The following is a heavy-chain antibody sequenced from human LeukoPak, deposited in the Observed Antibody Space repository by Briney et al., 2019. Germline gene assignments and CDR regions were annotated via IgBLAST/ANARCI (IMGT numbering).Heavy chain of an antibody. CDR3: ARDYYGSGSYIPFDY. V-gene: IGHV4-59*01. D-gene: IGHD3-10*01. CDR2: IYYSGST. J-gene: IGHJ4*02. Sequence: SETLSLTCTVSGGSISSYYWSWIRQPPGKGLEWVGYIYYSGSTNYNPSLTSRVTISVDTSKNQFSLKLSSVTAADTAVYYCARDYYGSGSYIPFDYWGQGTLVTVSS. CDR1: GGSISSYY.